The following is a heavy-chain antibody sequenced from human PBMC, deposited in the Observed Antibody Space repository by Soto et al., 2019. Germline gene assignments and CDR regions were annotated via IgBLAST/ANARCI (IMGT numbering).Heavy chain of an antibody. CDR2: INAGYGNT. D-gene: IGHD6-6*01. CDR1: GYTFSSYA. CDR3: ARRGVAARRWFDP. J-gene: IGHJ5*02. Sequence: GASVKVSCKASGYTFSSYAMHWVRQAPGQRLEWMGWINAGYGNTKSSQKFQDRVTISRDTSKNQFSLKLSSVTAADTAVYYCARRGVAARRWFDPWGQGTLVTVSS. V-gene: IGHV1-3*01.